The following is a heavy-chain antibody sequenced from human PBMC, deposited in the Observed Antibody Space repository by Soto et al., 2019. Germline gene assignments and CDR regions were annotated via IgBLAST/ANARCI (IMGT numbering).Heavy chain of an antibody. V-gene: IGHV4-30-2*01. CDR3: ATFGRGQLWLLAGY. CDR1: GDSISSGGFS. CDR2: IYHSGSS. J-gene: IGHJ4*02. D-gene: IGHD5-18*01. Sequence: SETLSLTCAVSGDSISSGGFSWSWIRQPPGKGLEWIGYIYHSGSSFYNPSLKSRVTISVDGSKNQFSLKVNSVTAADTAVYYCATFGRGQLWLLAGYWGQGTLVTVS.